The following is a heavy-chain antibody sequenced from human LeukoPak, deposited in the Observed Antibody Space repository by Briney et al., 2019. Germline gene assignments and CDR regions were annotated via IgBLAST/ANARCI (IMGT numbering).Heavy chain of an antibody. Sequence: GGSLRLSCAASGFTFSSYGMHWVRQAPGKGLVWVSHINSDGSWTSYADSVKGRFTISKDNAKNTVYLQMNSLRAEDTAVYYCVSFYETYWGRGTLVTVSS. CDR2: INSDGSWT. D-gene: IGHD2/OR15-2a*01. V-gene: IGHV3-74*01. CDR3: VSFYETY. CDR1: GFTFSSYG. J-gene: IGHJ4*02.